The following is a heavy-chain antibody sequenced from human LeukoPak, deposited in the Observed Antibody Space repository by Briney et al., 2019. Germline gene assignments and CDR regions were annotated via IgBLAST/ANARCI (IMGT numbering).Heavy chain of an antibody. J-gene: IGHJ5*02. CDR1: GGSINSYY. V-gene: IGHV4-59*08. D-gene: IGHD4-17*01. CDR2: IYYSGST. CDR3: ARHRKYGYYVNWFDP. Sequence: PSETLSLTCTVSGGSINSYYWSWIRQPPGKGLEWIGYIYYSGSTNYNPSLKSRVTISVDTSKNQFSLKLSSVTAADTAVYYCARHRKYGYYVNWFDPWGQGTLVTASS.